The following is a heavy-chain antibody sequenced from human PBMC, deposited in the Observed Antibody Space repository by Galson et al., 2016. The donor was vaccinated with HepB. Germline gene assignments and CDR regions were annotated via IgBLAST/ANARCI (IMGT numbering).Heavy chain of an antibody. Sequence: SLRLSCAASGFTFSSYRMTWVRQAPGEGLEWVSSITGDSNYIRYAGSVRGRFTISRDNAKNSLYLQMNSLRAEDTAVYYCARWRGSGEIWHIDYWGQGTLVTVSS. CDR1: GFTFSSYR. CDR3: ARWRGSGEIWHIDY. D-gene: IGHD4-17*01. CDR2: ITGDSNYI. V-gene: IGHV3-21*01. J-gene: IGHJ4*02.